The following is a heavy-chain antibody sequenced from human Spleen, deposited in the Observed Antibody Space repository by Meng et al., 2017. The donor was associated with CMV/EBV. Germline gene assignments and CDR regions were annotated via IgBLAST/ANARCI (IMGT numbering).Heavy chain of an antibody. V-gene: IGHV4-34*01. J-gene: IGHJ4*02. CDR1: GGSFSGYY. CDR2: INHSGST. CDR3: ARWFTAVIPAAIDF. D-gene: IGHD2-2*02. Sequence: SQTLSLTCAVYGGSFSGYYWSWIRQPPGKGLEWIGEINHSGSTNYNPSLKSRVTISVDTSKNQFSLKLSSVTAADTAVYYCARWFTAVIPAAIDFWGQGTPVTVSS.